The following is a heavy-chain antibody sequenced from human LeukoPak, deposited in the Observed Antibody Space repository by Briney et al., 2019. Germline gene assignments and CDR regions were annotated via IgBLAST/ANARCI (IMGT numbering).Heavy chain of an antibody. CDR1: GFTFSSYG. V-gene: IGHV3-21*01. CDR2: ISSSSSYI. CDR3: ASAYSSSSYYFDY. J-gene: IGHJ4*02. D-gene: IGHD6-6*01. Sequence: GGSLRLSCAASGFTFSSYGMHWVRQAPGKGLEWVSSISSSSSYIYYADSVKGRFTISRDNAKNSLYLQMNSLRAEDTAVYYCASAYSSSSYYFDYWGQGTLVTVSS.